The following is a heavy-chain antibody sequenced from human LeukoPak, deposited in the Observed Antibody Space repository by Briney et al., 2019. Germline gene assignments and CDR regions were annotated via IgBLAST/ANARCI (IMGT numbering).Heavy chain of an antibody. CDR3: AKVYCSGGSCFWNYFDY. CDR2: INSDGINT. D-gene: IGHD2-15*01. CDR1: GFTFSNYW. Sequence: GGSLRLSCAASGFTFSNYWMHWVRQAPGKGLVWVSRINSDGINTSYADSVKGRFTISRDNAKNTLNLQMNSLRAEDTAVYYCAKVYCSGGSCFWNYFDYWGQGTLVTVSS. V-gene: IGHV3-74*01. J-gene: IGHJ4*02.